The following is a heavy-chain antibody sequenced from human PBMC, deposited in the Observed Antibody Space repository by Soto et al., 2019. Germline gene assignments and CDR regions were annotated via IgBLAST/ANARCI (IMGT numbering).Heavy chain of an antibody. Sequence: GASVKVSCKVSGYTLTELSMHWVRQAPGKGLEWMGGFDPEDGETIYAQKFQGRVTMTEDTSTDTAYMELSSLRSEDTAVYYCATLRSAAGSQDAFDIWGQGTMVTVSS. CDR3: ATLRSAAGSQDAFDI. D-gene: IGHD6-13*01. CDR2: FDPEDGET. J-gene: IGHJ3*02. CDR1: GYTLTELS. V-gene: IGHV1-24*01.